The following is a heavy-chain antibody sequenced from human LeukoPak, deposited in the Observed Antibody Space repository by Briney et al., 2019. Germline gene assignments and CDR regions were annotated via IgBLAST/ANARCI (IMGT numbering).Heavy chain of an antibody. V-gene: IGHV5-51*01. J-gene: IGHJ4*02. D-gene: IGHD3-9*01. CDR3: TRSPDIDILTGYSRYYFDY. Sequence: GESLKISCKGSGYSFTNYWIAWVRQMPGKGLEWMGIIYPGDSDTRYSPSFQGQVTISADKSIRTAYLQWNSLRASDTAIYYCTRSPDIDILTGYSRYYFDYWGQGTLVTVSS. CDR1: GYSFTNYW. CDR2: IYPGDSDT.